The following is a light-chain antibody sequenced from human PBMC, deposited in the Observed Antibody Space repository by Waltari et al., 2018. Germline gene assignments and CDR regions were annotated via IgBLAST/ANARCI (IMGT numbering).Light chain of an antibody. CDR1: SSDVGNYNV. J-gene: IGLJ2*01. CDR2: EVT. CDR3: CSYAGGGTPRLL. V-gene: IGLV2-23*02. Sequence: QSALTQPASVSGSPGQPITISCAGTSSDVGNYNVVSWYQQHPGKVPKLLIYEVTQRPSGVSDRFSGSKSGNTASLTISGLQPEDEANYYCCSYAGGGTPRLLFGGGTEVTVL.